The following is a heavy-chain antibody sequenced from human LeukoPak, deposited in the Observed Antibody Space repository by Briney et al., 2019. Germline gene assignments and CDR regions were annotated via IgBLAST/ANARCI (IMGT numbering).Heavy chain of an antibody. D-gene: IGHD1-26*01. Sequence: GGSLRLSCAASGFTVSTNYMTWARQAPGKGLEWVSVIYSGGNTYYADSVKGRFTISRDDSKNTLYLQMNSLRAEDTAVYYCARDWSYSGSPQNYWGQGTLVTVSS. CDR2: IYSGGNT. J-gene: IGHJ4*02. CDR1: GFTVSTNY. V-gene: IGHV3-53*05. CDR3: ARDWSYSGSPQNY.